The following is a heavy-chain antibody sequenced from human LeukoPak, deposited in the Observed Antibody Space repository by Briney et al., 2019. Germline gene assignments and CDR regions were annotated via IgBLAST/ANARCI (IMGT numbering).Heavy chain of an antibody. CDR3: ARGVVPAATYYYYYMDV. D-gene: IGHD2-2*01. J-gene: IGHJ6*03. V-gene: IGHV1-8*01. CDR2: MNPNSGNT. Sequence: ASVNVSCNASGYTFTSYDINWVRQATGQGVEWMGWMNPNSGNTGYAQQFQGRVTMTRNTSISTAYMELSSLRSEDTAVYYSARGVVPAATYYYYYMDVWGKETTVTVSS. CDR1: GYTFTSYD.